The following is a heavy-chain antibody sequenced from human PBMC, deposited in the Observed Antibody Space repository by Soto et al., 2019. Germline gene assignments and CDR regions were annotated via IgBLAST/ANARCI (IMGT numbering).Heavy chain of an antibody. V-gene: IGHV4-59*01. CDR1: GGSISSYY. CDR3: GRGYNDFWRGSLPWLDP. CDR2: IYYSGST. D-gene: IGHD3-3*01. Sequence: PSETLSLTCTVSGGSISSYYWSWVGQRPGKGLEWIGYIYYSGSTNYNPSLKSRVTISVDTSKNQFSLKLSSLTAADTAVYYCGRGYNDFWRGSLPWLDPGGKETLITFPS. J-gene: IGHJ5*02.